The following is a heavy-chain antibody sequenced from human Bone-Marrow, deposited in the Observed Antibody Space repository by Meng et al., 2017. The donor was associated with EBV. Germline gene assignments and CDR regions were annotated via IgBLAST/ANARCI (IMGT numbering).Heavy chain of an antibody. CDR1: GYTVSGYY. Sequence: QVPLGPSGAEVKKPGASVKVSCKASGYTVSGYYMHWVRQAPGQGLEWMGRINPNSGGTDYAQMFQGRATMTRDTSISTAYMELSRLRSDDTAVYYCARGRGYYGSGTYYAFDNWGQGTLVTVSS. CDR2: INPNSGGT. V-gene: IGHV1-2*06. J-gene: IGHJ4*02. CDR3: ARGRGYYGSGTYYAFDN. D-gene: IGHD3-10*01.